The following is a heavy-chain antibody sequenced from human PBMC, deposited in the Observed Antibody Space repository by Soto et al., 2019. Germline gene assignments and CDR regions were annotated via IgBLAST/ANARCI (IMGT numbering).Heavy chain of an antibody. Sequence: QVQLQQWGAGLLKPSETLSLTCAAYGGSFSDYYWSWIRQPPGKGLEWIGEINHSGRPNYNPSLKGRVTISVDTSKIQVSLKLNSVTAADTAIYYCARSGHKFDYWGQGTLVTVSS. CDR2: INHSGRP. J-gene: IGHJ4*02. D-gene: IGHD3-10*01. CDR3: ARSGHKFDY. CDR1: GGSFSDYY. V-gene: IGHV4-34*01.